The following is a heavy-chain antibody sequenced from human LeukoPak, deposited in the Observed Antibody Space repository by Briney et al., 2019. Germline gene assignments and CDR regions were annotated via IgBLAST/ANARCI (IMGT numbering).Heavy chain of an antibody. D-gene: IGHD3-22*01. CDR1: GYTFTSYG. V-gene: IGHV1-18*01. CDR3: ARVYYYDSSGYWFDP. CDR2: ISAYNGNT. J-gene: IGHJ5*02. Sequence: ASVKVSCKASGYTFTSYGISWVRQAPGQGLEWMGWISAYNGNTNYAQKFQGRVTMTTDTSTSTAYMELRSLRSDDTAVYYCARVYYYDSSGYWFDPWGQGTLVTVSS.